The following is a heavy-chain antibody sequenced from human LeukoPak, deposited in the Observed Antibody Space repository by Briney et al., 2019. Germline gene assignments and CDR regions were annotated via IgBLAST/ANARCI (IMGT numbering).Heavy chain of an antibody. J-gene: IGHJ4*02. CDR3: ARDGAYYDFWSGFSYYFDY. CDR2: ISGDGGST. V-gene: IGHV3-23*01. Sequence: GGSLRLSCAASGFTFINYGMTWVRQAPGKGLDWVSSISGDGGSTYYADSVKGRFTISRDNSKNTLYLQMNSLRAEDTAVYYCARDGAYYDFWSGFSYYFDYWGQGTLVTVSS. D-gene: IGHD3-3*01. CDR1: GFTFINYG.